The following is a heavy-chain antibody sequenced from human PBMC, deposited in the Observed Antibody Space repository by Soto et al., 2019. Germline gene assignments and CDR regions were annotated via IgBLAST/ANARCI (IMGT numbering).Heavy chain of an antibody. CDR2: RLSNDEK. CDR3: ARSWQWAYYFDY. CDR1: GFSLSNARMG. J-gene: IGHJ4*02. V-gene: IGHV2-26*01. Sequence: VTLKESGPVLVKPTETLTLTCTVSGFSLSNARMGVSWIRQPPGKALEWLAHRLSNDEKSYLTSLKSRLTISSDTFKSQVVLKVTNRDPVDTAPYFFARSWQWAYYFDYWGQGNLVTVSS. D-gene: IGHD6-19*01.